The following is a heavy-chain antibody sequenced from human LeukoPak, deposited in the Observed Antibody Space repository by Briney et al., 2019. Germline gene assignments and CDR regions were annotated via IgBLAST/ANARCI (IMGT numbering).Heavy chain of an antibody. D-gene: IGHD6-19*01. CDR3: ARRKEYSSVSVSFDY. V-gene: IGHV4-39*01. CDR1: GGSISSSSYY. J-gene: IGHJ4*02. Sequence: SETLSLTCTVSGGSISSSSYYWGWIRQPPGKGLERIGSIYYSGSTYYNPSLKSRVTISVDTSKNQFSLKLSSVTAADTAVYYCARRKEYSSVSVSFDYWGQGTLVTVSS. CDR2: IYYSGST.